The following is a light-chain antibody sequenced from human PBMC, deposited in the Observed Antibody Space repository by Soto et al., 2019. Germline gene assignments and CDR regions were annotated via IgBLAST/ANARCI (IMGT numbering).Light chain of an antibody. Sequence: QSALTQPASVSGSPGQSITISCTGTSSDIGGYNFVSWYQQHPGKAPKLMIYDVINRPSGVSNRFSGSKSGNTASLNISGLQAEDEADYYCSSYTSSSTPLFGGGTKLTVL. J-gene: IGLJ2*01. V-gene: IGLV2-14*03. CDR3: SSYTSSSTPL. CDR2: DVI. CDR1: SSDIGGYNF.